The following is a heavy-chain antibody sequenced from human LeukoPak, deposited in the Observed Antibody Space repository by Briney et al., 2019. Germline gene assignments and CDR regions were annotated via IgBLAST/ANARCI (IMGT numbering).Heavy chain of an antibody. CDR2: IYYNGNT. V-gene: IGHV4-59*01. Sequence: SETLSLTCIVSGDSISTYYWSWIRQPPGKGLEWIGYIYYNGNTNYSPSLKSRLTISVDTSKNQFSLTLTSVTAADSAAYYCASRMGTTSQYTFDIWGRGTMVTVSS. CDR3: ASRMGTTSQYTFDI. D-gene: IGHD1-26*01. J-gene: IGHJ3*02. CDR1: GDSISTYY.